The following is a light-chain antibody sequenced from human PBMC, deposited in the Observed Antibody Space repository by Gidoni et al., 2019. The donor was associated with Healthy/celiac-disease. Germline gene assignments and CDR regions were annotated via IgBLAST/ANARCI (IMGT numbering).Light chain of an antibody. CDR2: DAS. Sequence: EIVFTQSPATLSLSPGERATLSCRASQSVSSYLAWYQQKPGQAPRLLIYDASNRATGIPARFSGSGCGTDFTLTISSLEPEDFAVYYCQQRSNWPQYTFGQXTKLEIK. J-gene: IGKJ2*01. CDR1: QSVSSY. V-gene: IGKV3-11*01. CDR3: QQRSNWPQYT.